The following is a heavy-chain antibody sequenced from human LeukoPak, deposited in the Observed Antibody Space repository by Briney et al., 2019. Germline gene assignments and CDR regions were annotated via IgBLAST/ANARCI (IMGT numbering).Heavy chain of an antibody. V-gene: IGHV3-7*03. CDR2: IKEDGSEK. D-gene: IGHD2-21*02. J-gene: IGHJ4*02. Sequence: GGSLRLSCAASGFMFSSYWMSWVRQAPGKGLEWVANIKEDGSEKYYVDSVKGRFTISRDNAKNSQYLQMNSLRVEDTALYYCARAQTYGDSRLLLDYWGQGTLVTVSS. CDR3: ARAQTYGDSRLLLDY. CDR1: GFMFSSYW.